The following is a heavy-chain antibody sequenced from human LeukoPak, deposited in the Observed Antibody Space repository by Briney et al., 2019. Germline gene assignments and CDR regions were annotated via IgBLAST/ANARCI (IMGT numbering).Heavy chain of an antibody. J-gene: IGHJ6*03. CDR2: ISGSGGAT. V-gene: IGHV3-23*01. D-gene: IGHD3-10*01. CDR1: GVTSSSHA. CDR3: ASGDFGYYYYMDV. Sequence: GGSLRLSCAASGVTSSSHAMKWVRQAPGKGLEWVSTISGSGGATYYAASVVGRFTISRDNSKNTGYLQMNSLRADDTAIYYCASGDFGYYYYMDVWGKGTTVTVSS.